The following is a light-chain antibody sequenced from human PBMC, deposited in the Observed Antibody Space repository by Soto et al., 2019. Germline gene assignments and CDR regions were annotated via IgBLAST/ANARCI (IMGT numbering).Light chain of an antibody. V-gene: IGKV3D-20*02. CDR1: QSVSNNY. J-gene: IGKJ1*01. CDR3: HQRSDWPRT. Sequence: EIVLTQSPGTLSPSPGERATLSCRASQSVSNNYLAWYQQRPGQAPRLLVYDASKRASGIPPRFSGSGSGTDFTLTIGSLDPEDFAVYYCHQRSDWPRTFGQGTKVDIK. CDR2: DAS.